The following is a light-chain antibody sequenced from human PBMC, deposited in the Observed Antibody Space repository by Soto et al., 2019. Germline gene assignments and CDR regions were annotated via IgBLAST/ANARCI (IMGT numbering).Light chain of an antibody. CDR2: GAS. CDR3: QQYYCSPRLT. CDR1: PSVSSSY. Sequence: EIVLTQSPGTLSLSPGERATLSCRASPSVSSSYLAWYQQKPGQAPRLLIYGASSRATGIPDRFSGSGSGTDFTLTISRLEPEDFAVSYCQQYYCSPRLTCGGGTKLEIK. J-gene: IGKJ4*01. V-gene: IGKV3-20*01.